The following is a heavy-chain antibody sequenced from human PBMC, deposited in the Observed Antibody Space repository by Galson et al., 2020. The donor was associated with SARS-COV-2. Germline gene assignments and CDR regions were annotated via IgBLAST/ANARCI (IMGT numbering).Heavy chain of an antibody. CDR3: ARQGQGEEQPWFDP. J-gene: IGHJ5*02. CDR1: DDSIKSSDYY. CDR2: IYYSGNT. D-gene: IGHD1-1*01. V-gene: IGHV4-39*01. Sequence: SETLSLTCVVSDDSIKSSDYYWAWIRQPPGKGLEWIGSIYYSGNTYYKPSLKSRISIFVDTSKNQFSLRLRSVTAADTALYYCARQGQGEEQPWFDPWGQGTLVTVSS.